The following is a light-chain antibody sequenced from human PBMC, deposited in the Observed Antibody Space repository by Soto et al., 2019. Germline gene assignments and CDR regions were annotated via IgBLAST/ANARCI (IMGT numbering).Light chain of an antibody. CDR2: LGS. CDR1: QSLLHSNGYNY. Sequence: DIVMTQSPLSLPVTPGEPASISCRSSQSLLHSNGYNYLDWYLQKPGQSPQLLIYLGSNRASGVPDRFSGSGSGTDFTLKISRVEAEYVGFYYCMQALQTFTFGGGTKVEIK. CDR3: MQALQTFT. J-gene: IGKJ4*01. V-gene: IGKV2-28*01.